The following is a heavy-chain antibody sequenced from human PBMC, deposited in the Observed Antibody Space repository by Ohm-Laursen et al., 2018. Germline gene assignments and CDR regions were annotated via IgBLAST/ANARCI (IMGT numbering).Heavy chain of an antibody. Sequence: SETLSLTCTVSSGSISSYYWSWNRQPPGKGLEWIGSIYYTGTTNYNPSLKSRVTISVDTSKNQFSLKVNSVTAADTAVYYCANPRRPYSSGWYYFDYWGQGTLVTVSS. V-gene: IGHV4-59*08. CDR1: SGSISSYY. D-gene: IGHD6-19*01. CDR2: IYYTGTT. J-gene: IGHJ4*02. CDR3: ANPRRPYSSGWYYFDY.